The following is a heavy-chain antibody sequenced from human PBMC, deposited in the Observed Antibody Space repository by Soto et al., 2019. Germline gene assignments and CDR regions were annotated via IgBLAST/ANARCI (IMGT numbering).Heavy chain of an antibody. CDR2: LYDDGRT. CDR3: ARVGYGDYQSYFDY. D-gene: IGHD4-17*01. CDR1: GFTVSSNY. Sequence: GGSLRLSCAASGFTVSSNYMSWVRQAPGKGLEWVSVLYDDGRTFYADSVKGRFTISRDNSKNTLYLQMNSLRAEDTAVYYCARVGYGDYQSYFDYWGQGTLVTVS. V-gene: IGHV3-53*01. J-gene: IGHJ4*02.